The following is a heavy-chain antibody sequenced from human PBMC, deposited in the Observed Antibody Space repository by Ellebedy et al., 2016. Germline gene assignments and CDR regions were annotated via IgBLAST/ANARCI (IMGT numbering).Heavy chain of an antibody. D-gene: IGHD1-14*01. CDR2: IWYDGSDK. CDR3: GRSPGHNSRHTVDI. V-gene: IGHV3-33*01. CDR1: GFTFSNYA. J-gene: IGHJ3*02. Sequence: GGSLRLSCAASGFTFSNYAMHWVRQAPGKGLEWVAVIWYDGSDKYYADSVKGRFTISRDNSKNTVYLQMNFLRAEDTAVYYCGRSPGHNSRHTVDIWGQGTMVTVSS.